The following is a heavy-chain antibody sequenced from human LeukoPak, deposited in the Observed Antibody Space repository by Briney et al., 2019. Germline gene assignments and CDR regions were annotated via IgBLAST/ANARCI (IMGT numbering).Heavy chain of an antibody. CDR2: INPNSGGT. Sequence: GASVKVSCKASGYTFTGYYMHWVRQAPGQGLEWMGRINPNSGGTNYAQKFQGRVTMTRDTSISTAYMELSRLRSDDTAVYYCARDIDSSGYYYPNLWYWGQGTLVTVSS. CDR3: ARDIDSSGYYYPNLWY. V-gene: IGHV1-2*06. D-gene: IGHD3-22*01. CDR1: GYTFTGYY. J-gene: IGHJ4*02.